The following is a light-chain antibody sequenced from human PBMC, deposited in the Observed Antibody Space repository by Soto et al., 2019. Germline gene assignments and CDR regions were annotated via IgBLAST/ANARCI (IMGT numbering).Light chain of an antibody. Sequence: QSALTQPASVSGSPGQSITISCTGTSSDIGVYNYVSWYQQHPGKAPKLMIYDVSNRPSGVSNRSSGSKSGNTASLTISGLQAEDEADYYCSSYTTTSTVVFGGGTQLTVL. V-gene: IGLV2-14*01. CDR2: DVS. J-gene: IGLJ2*01. CDR1: SSDIGVYNY. CDR3: SSYTTTSTVV.